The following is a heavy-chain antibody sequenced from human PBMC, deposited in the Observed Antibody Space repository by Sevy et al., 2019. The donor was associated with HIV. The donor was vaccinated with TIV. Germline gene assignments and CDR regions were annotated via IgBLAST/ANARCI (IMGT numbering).Heavy chain of an antibody. CDR1: GFTFSNYA. D-gene: IGHD6-13*01. Sequence: GSLRLSCAASGFTFSNYAMHWVRQAPGKGLEWVAVISYDGSNKYYADSVEGRFTISRDNSKNTLYLQMNSLRAEDTAVYYCARGIADQLFYFDFWGQGTLVTVSS. V-gene: IGHV3-30*04. CDR3: ARGIADQLFYFDF. CDR2: ISYDGSNK. J-gene: IGHJ4*02.